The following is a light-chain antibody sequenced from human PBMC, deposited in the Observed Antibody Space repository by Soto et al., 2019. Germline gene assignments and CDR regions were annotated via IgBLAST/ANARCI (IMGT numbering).Light chain of an antibody. CDR1: SSDVGAYNY. Sequence: QSALTQPRSVSVSPGQSVTISCTGTSSDVGAYNYVSWYQQHPGKAPKLMIYDVSKRPSGVPDRFSGSKSGNTASLTISGLQAEDEADYYCGSYAGSYTLVFGGGTKLTVL. CDR3: GSYAGSYTLV. CDR2: DVS. J-gene: IGLJ2*01. V-gene: IGLV2-11*01.